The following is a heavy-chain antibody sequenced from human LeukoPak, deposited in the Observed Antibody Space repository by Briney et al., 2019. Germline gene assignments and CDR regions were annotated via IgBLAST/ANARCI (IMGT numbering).Heavy chain of an antibody. V-gene: IGHV3-23*01. Sequence: GGSLRLSCAASGFTFSSYAMSWVRQAPGKGLEWVSAISGSGGSTYYADSVKGRFTISRDNSKNTLYLQMNSLRAEDTAVYHCAKGRYYYDSSDAFEIRGQGTMVTVSS. J-gene: IGHJ3*02. CDR3: AKGRYYYDSSDAFEI. CDR1: GFTFSSYA. D-gene: IGHD3-22*01. CDR2: ISGSGGST.